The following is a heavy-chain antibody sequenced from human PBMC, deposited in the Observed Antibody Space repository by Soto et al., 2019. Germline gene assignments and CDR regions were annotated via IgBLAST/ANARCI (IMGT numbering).Heavy chain of an antibody. Sequence: SVKVSCKASGGTFSSYAISWVRQAPGQGLEWMGGVIPIFGTANYAQKFQGRVTITADESTSTAYMELSSLRSEDTAVYYCARDLSTIIAVAGTYQPGPFDYWGQGTLVTV. CDR3: ARDLSTIIAVAGTYQPGPFDY. CDR1: GGTFSSYA. V-gene: IGHV1-69*13. CDR2: VIPIFGTA. D-gene: IGHD6-19*01. J-gene: IGHJ4*02.